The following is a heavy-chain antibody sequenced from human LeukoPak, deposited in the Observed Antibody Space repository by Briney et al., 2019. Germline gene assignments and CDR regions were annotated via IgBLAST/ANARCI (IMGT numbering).Heavy chain of an antibody. CDR1: GFTFDDYA. V-gene: IGHV3-9*01. J-gene: IGHJ4*02. CDR2: ISWNSGSI. D-gene: IGHD6-13*01. Sequence: QPGRSLRLSCAASGFTFDDYAMHWVRQAPGKGLEWVSGISWNSGSIGYADSVKGRFTISRDNAKNSLHLQMNSLRAEDTALYYCAKRAAAGSLDYWGQGTLVTVSS. CDR3: AKRAAAGSLDY.